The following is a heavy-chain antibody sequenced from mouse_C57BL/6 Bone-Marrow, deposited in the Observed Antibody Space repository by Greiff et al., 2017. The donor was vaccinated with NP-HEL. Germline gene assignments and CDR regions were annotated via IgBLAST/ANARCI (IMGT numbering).Heavy chain of an antibody. J-gene: IGHJ4*01. V-gene: IGHV5-9-1*02. CDR2: ISSGGDYI. CDR3: TRRGLRDAMDY. Sequence: EVKLMESGEGLVKPGGSLKLSCAASGFTFSSYAMSWVRQTPEKRLEWVAYISSGGDYIYYADTVKGRFTISRDNARNTLYLQMSSLKSEDTAMYYCTRRGLRDAMDYWGQGTSVTVSS. D-gene: IGHD2-2*01. CDR1: GFTFSSYA.